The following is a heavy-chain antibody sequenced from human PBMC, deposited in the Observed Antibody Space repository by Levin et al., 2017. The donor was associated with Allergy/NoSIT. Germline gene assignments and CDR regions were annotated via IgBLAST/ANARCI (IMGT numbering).Heavy chain of an antibody. CDR3: STGYSSGWYSGGVDY. CDR1: GFTFSTYW. CDR2: INSDGSST. V-gene: IGHV3-74*01. Sequence: GGSLRLSCAASGFTFSTYWMHWVRQAPGKGLVWVSRINSDGSSTSYADSVKGRFTISRDNAKNTLYLQMNSLRAEDTAVYYCSTGYSSGWYSGGVDYWGQGTLVTVSS. D-gene: IGHD6-19*01. J-gene: IGHJ4*02.